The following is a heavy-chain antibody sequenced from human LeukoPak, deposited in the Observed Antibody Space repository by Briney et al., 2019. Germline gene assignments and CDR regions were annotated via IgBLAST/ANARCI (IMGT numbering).Heavy chain of an antibody. CDR3: AKLYSSSSPFDY. CDR2: ISYDGSNK. J-gene: IGHJ4*02. V-gene: IGHV3-30*18. Sequence: GRSLRLSCAASGFTFSSYGMHWVRQAPGKGLEWVAVISYDGSNKYYADSMKGRFTISRDNSKNTLYLQMNSLRAEDTAVYYCAKLYSSSSPFDYWGQGTLVTVSS. D-gene: IGHD6-13*01. CDR1: GFTFSSYG.